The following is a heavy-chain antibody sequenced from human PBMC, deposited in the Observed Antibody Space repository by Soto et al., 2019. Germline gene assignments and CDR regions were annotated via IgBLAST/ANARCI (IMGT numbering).Heavy chain of an antibody. CDR1: GGSISTGGYY. CDR3: ATVRWELHDAFDI. J-gene: IGHJ3*02. D-gene: IGHD1-26*01. CDR2: IYHSGMT. V-gene: IGHV4-31*03. Sequence: QVQLQESGPGLVKPSQTLSLTCTVSGGSISTGGYYWSWIRQHPGRGLEWIGYIYHSGMTFSNPSLQSRVAISIDTYKNKFSLKLSSVTAADTAVYYCATVRWELHDAFDIWGQGTMVSVSS.